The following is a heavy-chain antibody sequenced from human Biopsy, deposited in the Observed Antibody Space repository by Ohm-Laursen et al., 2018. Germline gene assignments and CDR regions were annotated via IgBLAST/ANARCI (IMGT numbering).Heavy chain of an antibody. CDR1: SGSISSYY. J-gene: IGHJ3*02. CDR2: VYTSGST. V-gene: IGHV4-4*07. Sequence: SDTLSLTCTVSSGSISSYYWSWIRQPSGKGLEWIGRVYTSGSTSYNPSLESRVTMSVVTSKNQFSLKVTSMTAADTALYYCARDYGLELGGLEAFDIWGQGTMVTVSS. D-gene: IGHD1-7*01. CDR3: ARDYGLELGGLEAFDI.